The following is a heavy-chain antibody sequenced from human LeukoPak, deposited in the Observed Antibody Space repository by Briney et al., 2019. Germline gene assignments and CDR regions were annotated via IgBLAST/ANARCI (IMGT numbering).Heavy chain of an antibody. D-gene: IGHD2-2*01. CDR1: GFTFSSYA. CDR3: AKGVVVAPDVTPFDY. Sequence: GGSLRLSCAASGFTFSSYAMSWVRQAPGKGLEWVSAISGSGGSTYYADSVKGRFTISRDNSKNTLYLQMNSLRAEDAAVYYCAKGVVVAPDVTPFDYWGQGTLVTVSS. V-gene: IGHV3-23*01. J-gene: IGHJ4*02. CDR2: ISGSGGST.